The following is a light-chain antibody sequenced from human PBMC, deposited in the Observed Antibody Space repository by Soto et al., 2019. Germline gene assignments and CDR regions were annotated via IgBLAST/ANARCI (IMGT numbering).Light chain of an antibody. CDR3: AAWDASLNAPV. Sequence: QSVLTQPPSASGTPGQRVTISCSESSSNIGRNTVIWYQQLQGTAPKLLIYRNNQRPSGVPDRLSGSKSATSASLAISGLLSEDEEDYYCAAWDASLNAPVFGTGTKLTVL. CDR1: SSNIGRNT. CDR2: RNN. V-gene: IGLV1-44*01. J-gene: IGLJ1*01.